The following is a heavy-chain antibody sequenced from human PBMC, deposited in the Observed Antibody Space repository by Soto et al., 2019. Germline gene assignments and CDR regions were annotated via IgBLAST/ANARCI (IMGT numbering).Heavy chain of an antibody. CDR3: TRDSPPPDYYGMDV. V-gene: IGHV3-49*05. CDR1: GFTFGDYA. Sequence: NPGGSLRLSCTASGFTFGDYAMSWFRQAPGKGLEWVGFIRSKAYGGTTEYAASVKGRFTISRDDSKSIAYLQMNSLKTEDTAVYYCTRDSPPPDYYGMDVWGQGTTVTVSS. CDR2: IRSKAYGGTT. J-gene: IGHJ6*02.